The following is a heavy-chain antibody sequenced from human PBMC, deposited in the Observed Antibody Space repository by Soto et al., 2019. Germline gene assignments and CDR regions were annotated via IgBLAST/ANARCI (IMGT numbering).Heavy chain of an antibody. CDR1: DGSFNTSGFF. J-gene: IGHJ4*01. V-gene: IGHV4-31*03. D-gene: IGHD3-10*01. Sequence: QVQLEESGPGLVKPSQTLSLTCSVSDGSFNTSGFFWNWIRQHPGKGLEWIGYIYNTGSSFYNPSLKSRVDLSVDASNNHFSLRLPSLTVADTAVYFCTRGVVVTGNFDSWGHGTLVTVSS. CDR3: TRGVVVTGNFDS. CDR2: IYNTGSS.